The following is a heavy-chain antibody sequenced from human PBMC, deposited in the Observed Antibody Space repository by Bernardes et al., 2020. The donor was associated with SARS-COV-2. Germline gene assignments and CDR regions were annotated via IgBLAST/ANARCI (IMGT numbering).Heavy chain of an antibody. Sequence: ASVKVSCKASGYTFTGYYMHWVRQAPGQGLEWMGWINPNSGGTNYAQKFQGRVTMTRDTSISTAYMELSRLRSDDTAVYYCARDNLKVLLGYCSSTSCYTLPDWGQGTLVTVSS. CDR3: ARDNLKVLLGYCSSTSCYTLPD. D-gene: IGHD2-2*02. V-gene: IGHV1-2*02. CDR1: GYTFTGYY. CDR2: INPNSGGT. J-gene: IGHJ4*02.